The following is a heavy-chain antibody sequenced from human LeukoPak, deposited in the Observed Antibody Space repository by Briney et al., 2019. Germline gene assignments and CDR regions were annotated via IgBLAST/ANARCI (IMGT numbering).Heavy chain of an antibody. Sequence: SETLSLTCAVSGGSISNYYWTWIRQPPGKGLEWIAYIYYSGSTNYNPSLKSQVTISVDTSKNQFSLRLSSVTAADTAVYYCARLRGNYFPDYWGQGTLVTVSS. D-gene: IGHD4-11*01. J-gene: IGHJ4*02. CDR3: ARLRGNYFPDY. CDR2: IYYSGST. CDR1: GGSISNYY. V-gene: IGHV4-59*13.